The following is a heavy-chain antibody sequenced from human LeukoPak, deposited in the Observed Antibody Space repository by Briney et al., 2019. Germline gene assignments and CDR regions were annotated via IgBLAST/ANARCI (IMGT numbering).Heavy chain of an antibody. CDR1: GGSISSGSYY. J-gene: IGHJ6*03. CDR2: IYTSGST. CDR3: ARGSGTAMYYYMDV. V-gene: IGHV4-61*02. Sequence: SETLSLTCTVSGGSISSGSYYWSWIRQPAGKGLEWIGRIYTSGSTNYNPSLKSRVTISVDTSKNQFSLKLSSVTAADTAVYYCARGSGTAMYYYMDVWGKGTTATISS. D-gene: IGHD3-10*01.